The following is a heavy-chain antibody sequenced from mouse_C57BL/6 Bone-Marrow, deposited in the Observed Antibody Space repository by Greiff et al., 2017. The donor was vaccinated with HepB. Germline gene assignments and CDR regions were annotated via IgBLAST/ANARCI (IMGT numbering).Heavy chain of an antibody. Sequence: QVQLQQPGAELVKPGASVKLSCKASGYTFTSYWMHWVKQRPGQGLEWIGMIHPNSGSTNYNEKFKSKATLTVDKAASTAYMQLSSLTSEDSAVYYCARSYCGSSVWYFDVWGTGTTVTVSS. CDR1: GYTFTSYW. V-gene: IGHV1-64*01. J-gene: IGHJ1*03. D-gene: IGHD1-1*01. CDR2: IHPNSGST. CDR3: ARSYCGSSVWYFDV.